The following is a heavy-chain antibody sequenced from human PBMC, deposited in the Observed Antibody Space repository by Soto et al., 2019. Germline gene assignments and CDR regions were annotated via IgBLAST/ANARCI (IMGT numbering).Heavy chain of an antibody. CDR3: ARAFVKAYCGGDCYFDAFDI. Sequence: GASVKVSCKASVGTFSSYAISWVRQAPGQGLEWMGGIIPIFGTANYAQKFQGRVTITADESTSTAYMELSSLRSEDTAVYYCARAFVKAYCGGDCYFDAFDIWGQGTMVTVSS. CDR2: IIPIFGTA. CDR1: VGTFSSYA. D-gene: IGHD2-21*02. V-gene: IGHV1-69*13. J-gene: IGHJ3*02.